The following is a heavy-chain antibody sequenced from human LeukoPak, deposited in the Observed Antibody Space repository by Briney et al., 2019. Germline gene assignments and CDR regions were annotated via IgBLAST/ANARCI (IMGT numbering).Heavy chain of an antibody. CDR1: GFTFSDYY. V-gene: IGHV3-11*04. CDR2: ISSSGSTI. D-gene: IGHD6-13*01. J-gene: IGHJ4*02. Sequence: GGSLRLSCAASGFTFSDYYMSWIRQAPGKGLEWVSYISSSGSTIYYADSVKGRFTISRDNAKNSLYLQMNSLRAEDTAVYYCARGSSSWYAAGALGAQDDYWGQGTLVTVSS. CDR3: ARGSSSWYAAGALGAQDDY.